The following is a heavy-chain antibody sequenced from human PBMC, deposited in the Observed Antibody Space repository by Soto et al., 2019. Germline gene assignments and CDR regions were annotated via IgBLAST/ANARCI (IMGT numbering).Heavy chain of an antibody. J-gene: IGHJ5*02. CDR1: GDSISSGGYS. V-gene: IGHV4-30-2*01. Sequence: PSETLSLTCAVSGDSISSGGYSWSWIRQLPGKGLEWIGYIYHSGSTYYNPSLKSRVTISLDRSKNQFSLRLSSVTAADTAVYYCARFYGDYYNWFDPWGQGTLVTVSS. CDR2: IYHSGST. D-gene: IGHD4-17*01. CDR3: ARFYGDYYNWFDP.